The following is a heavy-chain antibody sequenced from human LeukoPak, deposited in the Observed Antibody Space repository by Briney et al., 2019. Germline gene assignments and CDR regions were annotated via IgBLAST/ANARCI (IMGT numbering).Heavy chain of an antibody. Sequence: SETLSLTCAVYGGSFSNYYWSWIRQSPGKGLEWIGEINHTGSTNYNPSLKSRVTISVDTSKRQFSLKMSSVTAADTAVYYCARAGYYGSGSYYNVKVPGSFDYWGQGTLVTVSS. CDR1: GGSFSNYY. CDR2: INHTGST. J-gene: IGHJ4*02. V-gene: IGHV4-34*01. D-gene: IGHD3-10*01. CDR3: ARAGYYGSGSYYNVKVPGSFDY.